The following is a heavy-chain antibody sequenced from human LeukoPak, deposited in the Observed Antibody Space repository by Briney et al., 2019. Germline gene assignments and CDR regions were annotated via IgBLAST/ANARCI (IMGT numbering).Heavy chain of an antibody. CDR2: ISSSSSTI. D-gene: IGHD3-16*01. J-gene: IGHJ4*02. CDR1: GFTFSSYS. V-gene: IGHV3-48*01. CDR3: ARDRDYVRGSYYGPDY. Sequence: PGGSLRLSCAASGFTFSSYSMNWVRQAPGKGLEWVSYISSSSSTIYYADSVKGRFTISRDNAKNSLYLQMNSLRAKDTAVYYCARDRDYVRGSYYGPDYWGQGTLVTVSS.